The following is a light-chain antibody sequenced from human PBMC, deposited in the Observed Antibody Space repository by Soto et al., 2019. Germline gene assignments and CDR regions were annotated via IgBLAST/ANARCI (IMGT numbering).Light chain of an antibody. J-gene: IGLJ2*01. CDR3: SSYTSSSTPRVV. CDR1: SSDVGGYNY. Sequence: QSALTQPASVSGSPGQSITISCTGTSSDVGGYNYVSWYQQHPGKAPKLMIYDVSNRPSGVSNRFSGSKSGNTASLTISGLQAEGEADYYCSSYTSSSTPRVVFGGGTKLTVL. CDR2: DVS. V-gene: IGLV2-14*01.